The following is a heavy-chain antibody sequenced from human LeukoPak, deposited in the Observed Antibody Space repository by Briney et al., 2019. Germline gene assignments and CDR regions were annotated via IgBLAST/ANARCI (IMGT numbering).Heavy chain of an antibody. CDR2: IYPGDSDA. J-gene: IGHJ4*02. V-gene: IGHV5-51*01. CDR3: ARWTSMVRGIDY. CDR1: GYSFARYW. D-gene: IGHD3-10*01. Sequence: GESFKISCRVSGYSFARYWIGWVRQMPGKGLEWMGIIYPGDSDARYSPSFQGQVTISADKSISTAYLQWSSLKASDTAIYYCARWTSMVRGIDYWGQGTVVTVSS.